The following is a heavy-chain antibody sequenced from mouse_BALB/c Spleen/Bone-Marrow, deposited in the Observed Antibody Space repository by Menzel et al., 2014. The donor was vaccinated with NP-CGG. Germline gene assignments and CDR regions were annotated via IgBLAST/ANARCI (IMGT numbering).Heavy chain of an antibody. J-gene: IGHJ4*01. D-gene: IGHD1-1*01. V-gene: IGHV5-6-3*01. CDR1: GFTFSNYG. CDR3: ARRGTTVQYYYSMDY. CDR2: INVNGDTT. Sequence: EVQGVESGGGLVQPGGSLKLSCAASGFTFSNYGMSWVRQTPDKRLEMIATINVNGDTTYHPDSVKGRFTISRDNANNTLYLQMSSLKSEDSAMYFCARRGTTVQYYYSMDYWGQGTSVTVSS.